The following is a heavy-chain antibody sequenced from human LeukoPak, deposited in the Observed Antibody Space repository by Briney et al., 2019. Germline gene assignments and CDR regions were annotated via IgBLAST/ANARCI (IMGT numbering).Heavy chain of an antibody. CDR3: AKGQYYYDSSGSDY. V-gene: IGHV3-53*01. J-gene: IGHJ4*02. D-gene: IGHD3-22*01. CDR1: GFTVSSDS. Sequence: GGSLRLSCAASGFTVSSDSMSWVRQAPGKGLEWVSIIYSGGSTKYADTAKGRLTISRDNSKNTVYLQMNSLRAEDTAVYYCAKGQYYYDSSGSDYWGQETLVTVSS. CDR2: IYSGGST.